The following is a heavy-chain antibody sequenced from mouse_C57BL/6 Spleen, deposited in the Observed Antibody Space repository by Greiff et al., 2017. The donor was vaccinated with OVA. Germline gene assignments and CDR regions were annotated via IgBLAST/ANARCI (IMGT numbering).Heavy chain of an antibody. D-gene: IGHD1-1*01. CDR3: ARLATTVVATEDY. J-gene: IGHJ2*01. CDR1: GYTFTDYY. Sequence: VQLQQSGPELVKPGASVKISCKASGYTFTDYYMNWVKQSHGKSLEWIGDINPNNGGTSYNQKFKGKATLTVDKSSSTAYMELRSLTSEDSAVYYCARLATTVVATEDYWGQGTTLTVSS. V-gene: IGHV1-26*01. CDR2: INPNNGGT.